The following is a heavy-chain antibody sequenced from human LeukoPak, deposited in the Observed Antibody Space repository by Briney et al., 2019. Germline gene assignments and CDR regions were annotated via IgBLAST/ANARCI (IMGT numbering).Heavy chain of an antibody. CDR1: GYTLTELS. V-gene: IGHV1-24*01. CDR3: ATTSRWWEPFDY. J-gene: IGHJ4*02. D-gene: IGHD2-15*01. Sequence: GASVKVSCKVSGYTLTELSMHWVRQAPGKGLEWMGGFDPEDGETIYAQKFQGRVTMTEDTSTDTAYMELSSLRSEDTAVYYCATTSRWWEPFDYWGQGTLVTVSS. CDR2: FDPEDGET.